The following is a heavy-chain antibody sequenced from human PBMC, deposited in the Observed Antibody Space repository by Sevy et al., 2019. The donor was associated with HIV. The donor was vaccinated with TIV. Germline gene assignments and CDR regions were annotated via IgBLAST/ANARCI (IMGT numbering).Heavy chain of an antibody. J-gene: IGHJ6*02. D-gene: IGHD6-6*01. CDR1: GYTFTGYY. CDR2: INPNSGGT. V-gene: IGHV1-2*02. Sequence: ASVKVSCKASGYTFTGYYMHWVRLAPGQGLEWMGWINPNSGGTNYAQKFQGRVTMTRDTSITTAYMERSRLRSDDTAVYYCARATHTCSSLRGYYYYDVMDVWGQGTTVTVSS. CDR3: ARATHTCSSLRGYYYYDVMDV.